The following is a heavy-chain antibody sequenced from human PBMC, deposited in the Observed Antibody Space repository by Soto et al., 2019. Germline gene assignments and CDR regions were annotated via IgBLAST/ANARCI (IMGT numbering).Heavy chain of an antibody. CDR3: ARVGLRYFDWLLQDFDY. D-gene: IGHD3-9*01. Sequence: GASVKVSCKASGYTFSRFGISWGRPAPGQGLEWMGWISAYNGNTNYAQKLQGRVTMTTDTSTSTAYMELRSLRSDDTAVYYCARVGLRYFDWLLQDFDYWGQGTLVTVSS. J-gene: IGHJ4*02. CDR1: GYTFSRFG. V-gene: IGHV1-18*01. CDR2: ISAYNGNT.